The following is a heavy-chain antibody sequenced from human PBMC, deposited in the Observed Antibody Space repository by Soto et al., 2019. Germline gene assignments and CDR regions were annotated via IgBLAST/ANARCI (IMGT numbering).Heavy chain of an antibody. Sequence: PGGSLRLSCAASGFTFSSYSMNWVRQAPGKGLEWVSSISSSSSYIYYADSVKGRFTISRDNAKNSLYLQMNSLRAEDTAVYYCARVADIVVVPAAIFSWFDPWGQGTLVTVSS. V-gene: IGHV3-21*01. CDR3: ARVADIVVVPAAIFSWFDP. CDR1: GFTFSSYS. CDR2: ISSSSSYI. J-gene: IGHJ5*02. D-gene: IGHD2-2*01.